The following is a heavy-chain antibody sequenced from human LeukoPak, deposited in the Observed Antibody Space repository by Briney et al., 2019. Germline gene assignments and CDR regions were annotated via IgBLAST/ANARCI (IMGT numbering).Heavy chain of an antibody. CDR1: GGSFSGYY. V-gene: IGHV4-34*01. CDR3: ARHAGNFDY. Sequence: SETLSLTCAVYGGSFSGYYWSWIRQPPGKGLEWIGEINHSGSTNYNPSLKSRVTISVDTSKNQFSLKLSSVTAADTAVYYCARHAGNFDYWGQGTLVTVSS. J-gene: IGHJ4*02. CDR2: INHSGST. D-gene: IGHD1-26*01.